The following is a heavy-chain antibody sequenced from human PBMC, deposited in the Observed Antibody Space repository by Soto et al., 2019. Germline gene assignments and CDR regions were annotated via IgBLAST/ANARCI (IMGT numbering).Heavy chain of an antibody. V-gene: IGHV4-59*01. CDR3: ARAIPPDY. Sequence: QVQLQESGPRLVKPSETLSLICTVSGASIRDFYWSWIRQPPGKGLEWIGYIYYSGTTNYNPSLKSRLTISIDTSKNQFSLQLTSLTAADTAVYYCARAIPPDYWGQGTLVTVSS. CDR2: IYYSGTT. CDR1: GASIRDFY. J-gene: IGHJ4*02.